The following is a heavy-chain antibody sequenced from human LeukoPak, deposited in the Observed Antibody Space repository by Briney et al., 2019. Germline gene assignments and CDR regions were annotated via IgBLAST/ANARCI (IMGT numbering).Heavy chain of an antibody. Sequence: SETLSLTCTVSGGSISTTNYYWAWIRQSPGKGLEWIGSIYYDGSTYYTPSLKSRVTISVDTSRNQFSLKVSSVTAADTAVYYCARHSVSGADDYWGQGTLVTVSS. CDR1: GGSISTTNYY. CDR2: IYYDGST. J-gene: IGHJ4*02. CDR3: ARHSVSGADDY. D-gene: IGHD6-19*01. V-gene: IGHV4-39*01.